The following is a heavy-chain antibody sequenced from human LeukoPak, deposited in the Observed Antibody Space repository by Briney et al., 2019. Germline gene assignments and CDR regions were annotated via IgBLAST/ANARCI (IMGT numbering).Heavy chain of an antibody. CDR3: ARDLEGPGWYGEYYYYGMDV. Sequence: ASVKVSCKASGGTFSSYAISWVRQAPGQGLEWTGIINPSGGSTSYAQKFQGRVTMTRDTSTSTVYMELSSLRSEDTAVYYCARDLEGPGWYGEYYYYGMDVWGQGTTVTVSS. J-gene: IGHJ6*02. V-gene: IGHV1-46*01. CDR2: INPSGGST. CDR1: GGTFSSYA. D-gene: IGHD6-19*01.